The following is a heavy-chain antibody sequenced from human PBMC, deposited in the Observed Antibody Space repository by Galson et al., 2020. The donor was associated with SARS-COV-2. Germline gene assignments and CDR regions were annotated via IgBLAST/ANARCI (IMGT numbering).Heavy chain of an antibody. CDR3: ASEYDFWSGQAKYGMDV. CDR2: IDPSDSYT. CDR1: GYSFTSYW. D-gene: IGHD3-3*01. Sequence: KIGESLKISCKGSGYSFTSYWISWVRQMPGKGLEWMGRIDPSDSYTNYSPSFQGHVTISADKSISTAYLQWSSLKASDTAMYYCASEYDFWSGQAKYGMDVWGQGTTVTVAS. J-gene: IGHJ6*02. V-gene: IGHV5-10-1*01.